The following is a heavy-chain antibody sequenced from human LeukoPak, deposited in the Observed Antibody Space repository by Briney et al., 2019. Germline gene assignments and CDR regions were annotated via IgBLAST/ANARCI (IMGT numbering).Heavy chain of an antibody. CDR2: INHSGST. Sequence: PSETLSLTCAVYGGSFGGYYWSWIRQPPGKGLEWIGEINHSGSTNYNPSLKSRVTISVDTSKNQFSLKLSSVTAADTAVYYCARGVVWNWFDPWGQGTLVTVSS. CDR1: GGSFGGYY. CDR3: ARGVVWNWFDP. D-gene: IGHD2-15*01. J-gene: IGHJ5*02. V-gene: IGHV4-34*01.